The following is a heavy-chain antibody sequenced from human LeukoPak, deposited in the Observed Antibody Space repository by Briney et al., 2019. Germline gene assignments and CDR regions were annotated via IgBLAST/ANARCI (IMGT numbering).Heavy chain of an antibody. CDR2: ITPNADRT. D-gene: IGHD3-22*01. J-gene: IGHJ1*01. V-gene: IGHV3-23*01. CDR3: AIMHGYYDGSGYWVQ. CDR1: GFTFGSYG. Sequence: GGFLRLSCAASGFTFGSYGMSWVRQAPGKGLEWVSFITPNADRTSYADSVEGRFTISRDNPRNTLYMRMNSLRDEDTAVYYCAIMHGYYDGSGYWVQWGQGTLVTVSS.